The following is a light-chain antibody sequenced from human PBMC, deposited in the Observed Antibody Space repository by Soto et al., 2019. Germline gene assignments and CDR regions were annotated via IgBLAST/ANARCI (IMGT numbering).Light chain of an antibody. CDR3: QQYNNWPLT. J-gene: IGKJ4*01. CDR2: GAS. CDR1: QSVSSD. Sequence: VMSRSQATLSVYRWEKPPLPWRASQSVSSDLAWYHQKPGQAPRLLIYGASTRATGIPARFSGSGSGTECTLTISSLQSEDFAVYYCQQYNNWPLTFGGGTKVDIK. V-gene: IGKV3-15*01.